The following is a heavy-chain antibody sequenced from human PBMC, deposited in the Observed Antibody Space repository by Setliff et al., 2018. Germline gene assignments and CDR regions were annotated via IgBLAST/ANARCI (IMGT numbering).Heavy chain of an antibody. V-gene: IGHV7-4-1*02. Sequence: ASVKVSCKASGYTFRSYGINWVRQAPGQGLEWMGWINTNTGNPTYAQGFTGRFVFSLDTSVTTAYLQISSLKAQDSAVYYRARGGDIITIFGVVTPDYYYYMDVWGTGTTVTVS. CDR3: ARGGDIITIFGVVTPDYYYYMDV. D-gene: IGHD3-3*01. J-gene: IGHJ6*03. CDR1: GYTFRSYG. CDR2: INTNTGNP.